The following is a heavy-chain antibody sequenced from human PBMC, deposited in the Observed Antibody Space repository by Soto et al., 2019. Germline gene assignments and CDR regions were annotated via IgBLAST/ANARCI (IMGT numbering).Heavy chain of an antibody. V-gene: IGHV4-4*07. CDR1: GDSISNNY. D-gene: IGHD6-19*01. J-gene: IGHJ4*02. CDR2: IYITGDA. Sequence: QVQLQESGPGLVKPSETLSLTCSVSGDSISNNYWSWIRQPAGKGLEWIGRIYITGDANYNPSLKSRVTMSVDTSKSQFSLKLSSVTAADTAVYYCAREYTETVAGPTPYYFDYWGPGTLVTVSA. CDR3: AREYTETVAGPTPYYFDY.